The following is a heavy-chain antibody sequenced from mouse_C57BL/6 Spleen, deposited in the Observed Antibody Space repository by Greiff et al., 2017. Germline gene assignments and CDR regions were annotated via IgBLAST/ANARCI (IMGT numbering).Heavy chain of an antibody. Sequence: VQLQQSGAELMKPGASVKLSCKATGYTFTGYWIEWVKQRPGHGLEWIGEILPGSGSTNYNEKFKGKATFTADTSSNTAYMQRSSLTTEYSAIYYCARGGITTVVAYYAMDYWGQGTSVTVSS. CDR3: ARGGITTVVAYYAMDY. J-gene: IGHJ4*01. D-gene: IGHD1-1*01. V-gene: IGHV1-9*01. CDR1: GYTFTGYW. CDR2: ILPGSGST.